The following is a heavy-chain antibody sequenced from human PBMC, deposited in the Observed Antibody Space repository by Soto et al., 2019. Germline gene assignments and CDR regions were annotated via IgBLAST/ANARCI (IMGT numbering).Heavy chain of an antibody. V-gene: IGHV3-30*18. CDR1: GFTFSNYG. Sequence: QVQLAESGGGVVQPGRSLRLSCAASGFTFSNYGMHWVRQAPGKGLEWVAYMSYDGSDKYYADSVKGRFTISRDNSKNTLYLQMNSLRAEDTAVYYCAKDLTPYHGFDMWGQGTMVTVSS. CDR3: AKDLTPYHGFDM. J-gene: IGHJ3*02. CDR2: MSYDGSDK.